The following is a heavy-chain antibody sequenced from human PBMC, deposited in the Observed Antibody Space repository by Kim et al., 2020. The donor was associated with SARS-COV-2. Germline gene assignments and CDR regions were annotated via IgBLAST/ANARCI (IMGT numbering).Heavy chain of an antibody. J-gene: IGHJ5*02. CDR3: ARGYYGSGSYFVDP. CDR2: IYYSGST. V-gene: IGHV4-31*03. Sequence: SETLSLTCTVSGGSISSGGYYWSWIRQHPGKGLEWIGYIYYSGSTYYNPSLKSRVTISVDTSKNQFSLKLSSVTAADTAVYYCARGYYGSGSYFVDPWGQGTLVTVSS. CDR1: GGSISSGGYY. D-gene: IGHD3-10*01.